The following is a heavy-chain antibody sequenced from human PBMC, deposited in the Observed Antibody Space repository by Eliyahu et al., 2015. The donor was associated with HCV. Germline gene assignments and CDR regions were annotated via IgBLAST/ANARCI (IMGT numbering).Heavy chain of an antibody. CDR3: ARDRPGSGSYYIGSEGAFDY. Sequence: QVQLVQSGAEVKKPGASVKVSCKXSGXTFTXYXXSWVRQAPGXGLEWMGXISAYNGNTNYAQKLQGRVTMTTDTSTSTAYMELRSLRSDDTAVYYCARDRPGSGSYYIGSEGAFDYWGQGTLVTVSS. CDR1: GXTFTXYX. V-gene: IGHV1-18*04. D-gene: IGHD3-10*01. CDR2: ISAYNGNT. J-gene: IGHJ4*02.